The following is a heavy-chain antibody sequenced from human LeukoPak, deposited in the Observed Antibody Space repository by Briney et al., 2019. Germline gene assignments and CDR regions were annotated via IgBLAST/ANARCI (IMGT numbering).Heavy chain of an antibody. J-gene: IGHJ4*02. Sequence: SETLSLTCTVSGGSISSYYWNWVRQPPGKGLEWIGYVYYTGSTNYNPSLKSRVTISLDTSKNQFSLKLSSVTAADTAVYYCARHNCSSTSCYFDYWGQGTLVTVSS. CDR3: ARHNCSSTSCYFDY. V-gene: IGHV4-59*08. CDR1: GGSISSYY. D-gene: IGHD2-2*01. CDR2: VYYTGST.